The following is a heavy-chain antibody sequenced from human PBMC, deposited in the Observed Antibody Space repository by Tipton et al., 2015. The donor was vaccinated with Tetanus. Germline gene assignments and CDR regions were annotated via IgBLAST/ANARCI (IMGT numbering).Heavy chain of an antibody. CDR1: GGTFTNYA. Sequence: QLVQSGAEMKKPGSSVKVSCKASGGTFTNYALSWVRQAPGQGLEWVGSISPYTGNTNYAQNLQGRVTMTRDTSTTTAYMELRSLRSDDTAVYYCARGGSSPYWGQGTLVIVSS. J-gene: IGHJ4*02. CDR2: ISPYTGNT. V-gene: IGHV1-18*01. CDR3: ARGGSSPY. D-gene: IGHD2-15*01.